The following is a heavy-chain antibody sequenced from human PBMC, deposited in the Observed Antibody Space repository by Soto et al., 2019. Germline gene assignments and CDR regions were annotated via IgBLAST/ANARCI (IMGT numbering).Heavy chain of an antibody. J-gene: IGHJ3*01. V-gene: IGHV3-21*01. CDR2: ISGAGSDI. CDR1: GFTFSSYF. CDR3: AREILDAFDV. Sequence: PGGSLRLSCAASGFTFSSYFMSWVRQAPGKGLEWVSSISGAGSDIYYADSVKGRLTISRDNAKNSLYLQIYSLRAEGTAVYFCAREILDAFDVWGQGTMVTVSS.